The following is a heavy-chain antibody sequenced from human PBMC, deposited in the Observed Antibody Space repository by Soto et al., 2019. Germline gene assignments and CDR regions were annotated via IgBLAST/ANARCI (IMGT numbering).Heavy chain of an antibody. D-gene: IGHD2-21*01. CDR2: INGRGDDT. CDR1: GFTSSSHA. J-gene: IGHJ3*02. V-gene: IGHV3-23*01. Sequence: GGSLRLSCAASGFTSSSHATNWVRQAPGKGLEWVSAINGRGDDTYYAESVKGRFTMSRDNSKNTVNLQMNSLRAEETAVYYWARGVRGAYGLDIWGQGTMVTVSS. CDR3: ARGVRGAYGLDI.